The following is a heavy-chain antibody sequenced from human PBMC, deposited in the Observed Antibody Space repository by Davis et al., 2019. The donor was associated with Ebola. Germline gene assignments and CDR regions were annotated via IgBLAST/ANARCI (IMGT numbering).Heavy chain of an antibody. CDR1: GYNFAIYN. CDR3: ATQMGRIAPRPAFNI. J-gene: IGHJ3*02. Sequence: ASVKVSCKASGYNFAIYNIHWVRQARGQGLEWMGWINPNSGGSSSTQEFQGRLTLTSATSISTAYMDLGSLQSDDTAVYYCATQMGRIAPRPAFNIWGQGTLVSVSS. CDR2: INPNSGGS. V-gene: IGHV1-2*02. D-gene: IGHD5-24*01.